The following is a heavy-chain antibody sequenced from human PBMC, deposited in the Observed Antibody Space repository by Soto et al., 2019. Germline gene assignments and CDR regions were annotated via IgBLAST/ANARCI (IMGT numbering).Heavy chain of an antibody. D-gene: IGHD2-21*02. CDR1: GFTFSSYE. CDR3: ALGAYCGGDCYRLPPDY. CDR2: ISSSGSTI. V-gene: IGHV3-48*03. Sequence: GSLRLSCAASGFTFSSYEMNWVRQAPGKGLEWVSYISSSGSTIYYADSVKGRFTISRDNAKNSLYLQMNSLRAEDTAVYYCALGAYCGGDCYRLPPDYWGQGTLVTVSS. J-gene: IGHJ4*02.